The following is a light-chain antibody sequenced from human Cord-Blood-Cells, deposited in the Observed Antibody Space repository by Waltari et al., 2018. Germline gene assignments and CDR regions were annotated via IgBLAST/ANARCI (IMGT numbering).Light chain of an antibody. V-gene: IGKV1-39*01. CDR3: QQSYSTPPWT. Sequence: DIQMTQSPSSLSASVGDRVNITCRASQRISSYLNWYPRKPGKAPKLLIYASSSLQSGVPSRFSGSGSGTDFTLTISSLQPEYFATYYCQQSYSTPPWTFGQGTKVEIK. J-gene: IGKJ1*01. CDR2: ASS. CDR1: QRISSY.